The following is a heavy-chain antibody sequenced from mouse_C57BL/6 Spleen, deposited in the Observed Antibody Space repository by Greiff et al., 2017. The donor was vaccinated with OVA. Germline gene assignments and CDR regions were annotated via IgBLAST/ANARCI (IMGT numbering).Heavy chain of an antibody. CDR1: GYTFTSYG. CDR2: IYPRSGNT. CDR3: ARSTVVAVPYAMDY. J-gene: IGHJ4*01. D-gene: IGHD1-1*01. V-gene: IGHV1-81*01. Sequence: QVQLQQSGAELARPGASGYTFTSYGISWVKQRTGQGLEWIGEIYPRSGNTYYNEKFKGKATLTADKSSSTAYMELRILTSEDSAVYFCARSTVVAVPYAMDYWGQGTSVTVSS.